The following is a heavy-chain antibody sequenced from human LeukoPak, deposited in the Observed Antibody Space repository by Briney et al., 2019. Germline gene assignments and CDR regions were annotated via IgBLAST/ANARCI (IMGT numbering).Heavy chain of an antibody. Sequence: GASVKVSCKASGYTFTGYYIHWVRQAPGQGLEWMGWINPNSGGTNYAQKFQGRVTMTRDTSISTAYMELSRLRSDDTAVYYCAREPDLIVGATDYYYYYYMDVWGKGTTVTVSS. CDR1: GYTFTGYY. V-gene: IGHV1-2*02. CDR3: AREPDLIVGATDYYYYYYMDV. CDR2: INPNSGGT. J-gene: IGHJ6*03. D-gene: IGHD1-26*01.